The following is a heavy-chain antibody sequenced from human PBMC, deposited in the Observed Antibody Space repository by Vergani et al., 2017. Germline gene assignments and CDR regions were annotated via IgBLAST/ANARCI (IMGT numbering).Heavy chain of an antibody. Sequence: QLQLQESGPGLVKPSETLSLTCTVSGGSISSSSYYWGWIRQPPGKGLEWIGSIYYSGSTYYNPSLKSRVTISVDTSKNQFSLKLSSVTAADTAVYYCARQGSAGTLLYXFDYWGQGTLVTVSS. CDR1: GGSISSSSYY. CDR3: ARQGSAGTLLYXFDY. D-gene: IGHD6-13*01. V-gene: IGHV4-39*01. J-gene: IGHJ4*02. CDR2: IYYSGST.